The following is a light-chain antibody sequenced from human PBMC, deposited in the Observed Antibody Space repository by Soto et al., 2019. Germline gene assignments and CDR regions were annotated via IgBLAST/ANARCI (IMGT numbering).Light chain of an antibody. J-gene: IGKJ3*01. V-gene: IGKV3-20*01. CDR1: QSVSSSY. CDR3: QQYGSFKVT. Sequence: EIVLTQSPGTLSLSPGERATLSCRASQSVSSSYLAWYQQKPGQAPRLLIYGASSRATGIPDRFSGSGSGTDFTLTISRLEPEDFAVYSCQQYGSFKVTFGPGTKVDIK. CDR2: GAS.